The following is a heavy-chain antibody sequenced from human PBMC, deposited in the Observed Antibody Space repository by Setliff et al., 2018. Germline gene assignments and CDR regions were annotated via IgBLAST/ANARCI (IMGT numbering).Heavy chain of an antibody. CDR3: VRGQGPRTVVAIPFDH. D-gene: IGHD3-22*01. Sequence: ASVKVSCKASGYIFTSYGISWVRQAPGLGLEWMGWISSYNGKTNYAQKLQGRVTMTTDTSTTTAYMELTSLTSDDTALYYCVRGQGPRTVVAIPFDHWGQGTLVTVSS. J-gene: IGHJ4*02. CDR1: GYIFTSYG. V-gene: IGHV1-18*01. CDR2: ISSYNGKT.